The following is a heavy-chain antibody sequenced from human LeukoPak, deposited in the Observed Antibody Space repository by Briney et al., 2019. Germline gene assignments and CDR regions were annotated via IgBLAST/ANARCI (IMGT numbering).Heavy chain of an antibody. CDR2: ISAYNGNT. Sequence: ASVKVSCNASGYSFTSYGFSWVRQAPGQGLEWMGWISAYNGNTNYAQMVQGRVTMTTDTSTSTAYMEVRSLRSDDTAMYYCARDVGDIVTVPAVISVPWGQGTLVTVSS. V-gene: IGHV1-18*01. CDR3: ARDVGDIVTVPAVISVP. CDR1: GYSFTSYG. D-gene: IGHD2-2*01. J-gene: IGHJ5*02.